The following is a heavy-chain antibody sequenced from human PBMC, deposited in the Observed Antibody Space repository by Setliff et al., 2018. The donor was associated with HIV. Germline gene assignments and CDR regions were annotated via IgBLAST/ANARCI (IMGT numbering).Heavy chain of an antibody. CDR1: GDSIGFSGYF. V-gene: IGHV4-31*02. CDR2: IYYSGST. D-gene: IGHD6-13*01. Sequence: SETLSLTCTVSGDSIGFSGYFWSWIRQHPGKGLEWIGYIYYSGSTFYNPSLKSRAAISIDTSKNQFFLKLKSVTVADTAVYYCARTGGSSWQFDYWGQGTLVTVSS. CDR3: ARTGGSSWQFDY. J-gene: IGHJ4*02.